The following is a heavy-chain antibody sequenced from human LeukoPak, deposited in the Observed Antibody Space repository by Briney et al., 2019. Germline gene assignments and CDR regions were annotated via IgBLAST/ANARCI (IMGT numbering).Heavy chain of an antibody. CDR1: GFTFSDYY. V-gene: IGHV3-11*04. J-gene: IGHJ4*02. Sequence: GGSLRLSCAASGFTFSDYYMSWIRQAPGKGLEWISYMSGRGFPIYYADSVKGRFTISGDKAKNSLYLQMNSLRVEDTAVYYCARDYKYAFDNWGQGTLVTVSS. D-gene: IGHD5-24*01. CDR2: MSGRGFPI. CDR3: ARDYKYAFDN.